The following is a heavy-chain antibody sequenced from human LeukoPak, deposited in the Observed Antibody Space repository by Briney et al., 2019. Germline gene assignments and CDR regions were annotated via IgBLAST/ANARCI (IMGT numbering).Heavy chain of an antibody. D-gene: IGHD3-22*01. CDR1: GGSISSYY. J-gene: IGHJ2*01. V-gene: IGHV4-59*01. CDR2: IYYSGST. CDR3: ARDGPENYDSSGYYYREPSWYFDL. Sequence: SETLSLTCTVSGGSISSYYWSWIRQPPGKGLERIGYIYYSGSTNYNPSLKSRVTISVDTSKNQFSLKLSSVTAADTAVYYCARDGPENYDSSGYYYREPSWYFDLWGRGTLVTVSS.